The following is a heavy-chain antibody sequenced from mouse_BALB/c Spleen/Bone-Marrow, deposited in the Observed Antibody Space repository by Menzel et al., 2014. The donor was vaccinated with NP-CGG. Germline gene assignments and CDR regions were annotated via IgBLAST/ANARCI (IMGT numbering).Heavy chain of an antibody. CDR1: GYNFISYW. V-gene: IGHV1-7*01. CDR2: INPSTGYT. CDR3: ARNYDYDGGYYAMDY. D-gene: IGHD2-4*01. J-gene: IGHJ4*01. Sequence: VKLQESGAELAKPGASVKMPCKASGYNFISYWMHWVKQRPGQGLEWIGYINPSTGYTEYNQKFKDKATLTADKSSSKAYMQLSSLTSEDSAVYYCARNYDYDGGYYAMDYWGQGTSVTVSS.